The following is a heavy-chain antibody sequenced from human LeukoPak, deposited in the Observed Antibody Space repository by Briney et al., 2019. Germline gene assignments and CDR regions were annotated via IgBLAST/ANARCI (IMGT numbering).Heavy chain of an antibody. CDR2: IYYSGST. V-gene: IGHV4-61*08. CDR1: GGSISSGGYY. Sequence: SETLSLTCTVSGGSISSGGYYWSWLRQHPGKGLEWIGYIYYSGSTNYHPSLKSRVTISVDTSKNQFSLKLSSVTAADTAVYYCARVGEGYYDFWSGYYMDPWGQGTLVTVSS. D-gene: IGHD3-3*01. CDR3: ARVGEGYYDFWSGYYMDP. J-gene: IGHJ5*02.